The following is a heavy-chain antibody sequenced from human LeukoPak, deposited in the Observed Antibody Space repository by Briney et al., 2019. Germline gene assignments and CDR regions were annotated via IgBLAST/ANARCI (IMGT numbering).Heavy chain of an antibody. CDR1: GFTFSSYV. Sequence: PGGSLRLSCAASGFTFSSYVMSWVRQAPGKGLEWVSAISGSGGSTYYADSVKGRFTISRDNSKNTLYLQMNSLRAEDTAVYYCAKGNVLRYFDWFETFDYWGQGTLVTVSS. CDR2: ISGSGGST. V-gene: IGHV3-23*01. CDR3: AKGNVLRYFDWFETFDY. D-gene: IGHD3-9*01. J-gene: IGHJ4*02.